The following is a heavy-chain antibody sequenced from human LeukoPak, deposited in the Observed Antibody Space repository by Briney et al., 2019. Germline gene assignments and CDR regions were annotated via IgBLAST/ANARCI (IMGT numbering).Heavy chain of an antibody. CDR2: INPNTGGT. Sequence: ASVKVSCKASGYTFTDYYMHWVRQAPGQGLEWMGWINPNTGGTSYAQRFQGRVTMTRDTSISTIRTAYMELSRLRSDDTAVYYCARVSGLGYFDYWGQGTLVTVSS. CDR3: ARVSGLGYFDY. D-gene: IGHD1-14*01. J-gene: IGHJ4*02. CDR1: GYTFTDYY. V-gene: IGHV1-2*02.